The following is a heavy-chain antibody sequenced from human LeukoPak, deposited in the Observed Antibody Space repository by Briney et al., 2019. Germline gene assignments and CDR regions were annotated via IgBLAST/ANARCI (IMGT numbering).Heavy chain of an antibody. J-gene: IGHJ4*02. Sequence: GGSLRLSCAASRFTFKNYAMHWVRQAPGQGLEWVAAISYDGSSEYYAESVKGRFTISRDNSKSTLFIQMSTLRPEDTALYYCASEGRVNALGYWGQGTLVTVSS. D-gene: IGHD3-10*01. CDR1: RFTFKNYA. CDR2: ISYDGSSE. CDR3: ASEGRVNALGY. V-gene: IGHV3-30*14.